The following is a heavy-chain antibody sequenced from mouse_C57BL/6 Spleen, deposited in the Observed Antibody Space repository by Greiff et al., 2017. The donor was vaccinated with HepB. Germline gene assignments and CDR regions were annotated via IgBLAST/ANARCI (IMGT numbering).Heavy chain of an antibody. V-gene: IGHV1-54*01. D-gene: IGHD1-1*01. CDR3: ARSPYYGSSSFDY. CDR2: INPGSGGT. Sequence: VQLVESGAELVRPGTSVKVSCKASGYAFTNYLIEWVKQRPGQGLEWIGVINPGSGGTNYNEKFKGKATLTADKSSSTAYMQLSSLTSEDSAVYFCARSPYYGSSSFDYWGQGTTLTVSS. CDR1: GYAFTNYL. J-gene: IGHJ2*01.